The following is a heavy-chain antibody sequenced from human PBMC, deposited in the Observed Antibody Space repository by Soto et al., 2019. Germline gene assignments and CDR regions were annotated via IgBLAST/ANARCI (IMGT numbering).Heavy chain of an antibody. CDR1: GYTFAANY. CDR3: ARWTSRGCYDS. Sequence: QVQLVQSGSEVKKPGASVRVSCRTSGYTFAANYIHWVRQAPGKGLEGMGWINPKSDEPKFSQKFQGRVALTKDTTSNTVHMDVANLRSEDTAVYYCARWTSRGCYDSWGQGTLITASS. V-gene: IGHV1-2*02. D-gene: IGHD3-16*01. J-gene: IGHJ4*02. CDR2: INPKSDEP.